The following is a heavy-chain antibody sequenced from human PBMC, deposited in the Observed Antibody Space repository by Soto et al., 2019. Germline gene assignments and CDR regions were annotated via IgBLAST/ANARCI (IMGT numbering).Heavy chain of an antibody. V-gene: IGHV2-70*13. J-gene: IGHJ6*02. Sequence: PTLVNPTETLTLTCTFSGFSLTSPGMCVSWIRQSPGKALEWLALIERDDDDKYYSTSLKTRLTISKDTRKNQVVLTMANMEPADTATYYCARSIRGPRRFNGMDVWGQGTTVTVSS. CDR2: IERDDDDK. D-gene: IGHD1-20*01. CDR3: ARSIRGPRRFNGMDV. CDR1: GFSLTSPGMC.